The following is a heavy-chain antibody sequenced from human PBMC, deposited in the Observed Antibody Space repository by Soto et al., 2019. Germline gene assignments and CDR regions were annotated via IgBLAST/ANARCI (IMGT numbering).Heavy chain of an antibody. Sequence: SVKVSRKASGYTFTTYGISWVRQAPGPGVEWMGWISAYNGNTNYAQKLQGRVTMTTDTSTSTAYMELRSMRSDDTAVYYCARKASYDTSTSYYYAIDICRQTTTV. CDR1: GYTFTTYG. D-gene: IGHD3-22*01. V-gene: IGHV1-18*04. J-gene: IGHJ6*02. CDR3: ARKASYDTSTSYYYAIDI. CDR2: ISAYNGNT.